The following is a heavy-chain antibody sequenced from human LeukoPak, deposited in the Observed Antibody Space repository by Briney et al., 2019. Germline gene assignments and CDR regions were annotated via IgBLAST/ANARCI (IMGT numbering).Heavy chain of an antibody. CDR1: GFTFSNYG. J-gene: IGHJ4*02. CDR3: ARDSYSGYDLDY. Sequence: GGSLRLSCAASGFTFSNYGMHWVRQAPGKGLEWVAVISYDGSDKYFADSMKGRFTISRDNSKNTLYLQMGSLRAEDMAVYYCARDSYSGYDLDYWGQGTLVTVSS. D-gene: IGHD5-12*01. V-gene: IGHV3-30*03. CDR2: ISYDGSDK.